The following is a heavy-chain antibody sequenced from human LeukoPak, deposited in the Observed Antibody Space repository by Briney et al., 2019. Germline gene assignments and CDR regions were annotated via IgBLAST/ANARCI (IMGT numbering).Heavy chain of an antibody. CDR3: TTDPVVPAVPDAFDI. Sequence: GASVKVSCKASGYTFTSYAMNWVRQAPGQGLEWMGWINTNTGNPTYAQGFTGRFVFSLDTSVSTAYLQISSLKAEDTAVYYCTTDPVVPAVPDAFDIWGQGTMVTVSS. D-gene: IGHD2-2*01. V-gene: IGHV7-4-1*02. CDR1: GYTFTSYA. J-gene: IGHJ3*02. CDR2: INTNTGNP.